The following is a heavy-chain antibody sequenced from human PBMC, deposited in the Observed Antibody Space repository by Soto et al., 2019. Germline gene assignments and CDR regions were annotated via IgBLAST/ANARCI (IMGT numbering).Heavy chain of an antibody. CDR2: VSYDGSNR. D-gene: IGHD2-2*01. CDR3: VRDRSSFYCSGSSCSIDPHFDF. CDR1: GFTFNSYV. V-gene: IGHV3-30*09. Sequence: GSLRLSCAASGFTFNSYVMHWVRQAPGKGLEWVAVVSYDGSNRYYAASVKGRFAISRDNSKNTLYLQMNSLRAEDTAIYHCVRDRSSFYCSGSSCSIDPHFDFWGQGALVTVSS. J-gene: IGHJ4*02.